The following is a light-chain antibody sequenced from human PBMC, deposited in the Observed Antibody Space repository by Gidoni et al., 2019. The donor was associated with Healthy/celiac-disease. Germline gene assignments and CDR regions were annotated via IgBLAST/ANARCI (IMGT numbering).Light chain of an antibody. CDR1: NIGGNS. V-gene: IGLV3-21*04. CDR2: YES. J-gene: IGLJ2*01. CDR3: QVWDSIGDHVI. Sequence: SSVLTQPPLVSVAPGKTATITCWGDNIGGNSVHWYQQRPGQAPVLVLYYESDGHSGIPERISGSNSGNMATLTISRVEAGDEADYHCQVWDSIGDHVIFGGGTKLTVL.